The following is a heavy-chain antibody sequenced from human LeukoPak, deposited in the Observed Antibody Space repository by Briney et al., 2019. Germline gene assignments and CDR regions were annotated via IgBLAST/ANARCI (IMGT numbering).Heavy chain of an antibody. D-gene: IGHD2-15*01. V-gene: IGHV1-69*13. Sequence: SVKVSCKASGYTFTSYYMHWVRQAPGQGLEWMGGIIPIFGTANYAQKFQGRVTITADESTSTAYMELSSLRSEDTAVYYCARESTGGSCYEYWGQGTLVTVSS. J-gene: IGHJ4*02. CDR1: GYTFTSYY. CDR2: IIPIFGTA. CDR3: ARESTGGSCYEY.